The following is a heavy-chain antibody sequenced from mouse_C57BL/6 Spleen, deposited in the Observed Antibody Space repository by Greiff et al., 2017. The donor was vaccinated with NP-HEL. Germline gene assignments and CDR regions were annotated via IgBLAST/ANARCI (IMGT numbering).Heavy chain of an antibody. CDR2: IYPGDGVT. D-gene: IGHD1-1*01. Sequence: VKLMESGPELVKPGASVKISCKASGYAFSSSWMNWVKQRPGKGLEWNGRIYPGDGVTNYNGKFKGKATLTADKSASTAYMQLSSLTSEDSAVYFCARYPDYYGSSYGWFAYWGQGTLVTVSA. J-gene: IGHJ3*01. CDR3: ARYPDYYGSSYGWFAY. V-gene: IGHV1-82*01. CDR1: GYAFSSSW.